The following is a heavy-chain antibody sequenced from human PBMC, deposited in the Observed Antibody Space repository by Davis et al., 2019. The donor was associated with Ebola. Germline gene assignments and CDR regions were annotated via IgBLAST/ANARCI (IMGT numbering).Heavy chain of an antibody. Sequence: SETLSLTCTVSGVSINSAIYYWVWIRQRPGKGLEWIGTIYYSGHTYYNPSLQSRVTISVDTSKDQFSLKLNSVTAADTALYYCARDNCSGGSCYLSGYYYGMDVWGNGTTVTVSS. CDR2: IYYSGHT. D-gene: IGHD2-15*01. V-gene: IGHV4-31*03. CDR1: GVSINSAIYY. CDR3: ARDNCSGGSCYLSGYYYGMDV. J-gene: IGHJ6*04.